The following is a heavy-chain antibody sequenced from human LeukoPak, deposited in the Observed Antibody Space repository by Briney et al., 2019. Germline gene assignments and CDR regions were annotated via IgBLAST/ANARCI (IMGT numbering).Heavy chain of an antibody. CDR2: ISSNGGST. D-gene: IGHD5-18*01. J-gene: IGHJ4*02. Sequence: GGSLRLSCAASGFTFSSYAMHWVRQAPGKGLEYVSAISSNGGSTYYANSVKGRFTISRDNSKNTLYLRMGSLRAEDMAVYYCARVIGGYSYGPFDYWGQGTLVTVSS. CDR3: ARVIGGYSYGPFDY. V-gene: IGHV3-64*01. CDR1: GFTFSSYA.